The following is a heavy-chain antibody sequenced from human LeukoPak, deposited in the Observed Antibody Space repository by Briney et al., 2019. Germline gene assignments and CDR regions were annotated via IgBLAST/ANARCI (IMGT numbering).Heavy chain of an antibody. J-gene: IGHJ4*02. V-gene: IGHV3-23*01. CDR3: AKVGDNWDFDY. Sequence: GGSLRLPCAASGFTFSSYGMSWVRQAPGKGLEWVSAISGSGGSTYYADSVKGRFTISRDNSKNTLYLHMNSLRAEDTAVYYCAKVGDNWDFDYWGQGTLVSVSS. CDR1: GFTFSSYG. CDR2: ISGSGGST. D-gene: IGHD3-16*01.